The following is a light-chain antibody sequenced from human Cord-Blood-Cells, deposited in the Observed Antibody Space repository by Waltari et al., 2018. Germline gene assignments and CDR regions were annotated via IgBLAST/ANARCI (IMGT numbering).Light chain of an antibody. J-gene: IGLJ3*02. CDR2: EGS. CDR1: SSDVGSYTL. V-gene: IGLV2-23*01. CDR3: CSYAGSSTPV. Sequence: QSALTQPASVSGSPGQSITISCTGTSSDVGSYTLVSWYQQHPGKAPKLMIYEGSKRPSGVSNRFSGSKSGNTVSLTISGLQAEDEADYYCCSYAGSSTPVFGGGTKLTVL.